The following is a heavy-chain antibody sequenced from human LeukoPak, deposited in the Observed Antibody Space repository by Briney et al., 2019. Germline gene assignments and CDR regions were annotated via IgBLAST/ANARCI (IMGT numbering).Heavy chain of an antibody. CDR1: GFTFSTSA. Sequence: PGGSLRLSCTASGFTFSTSAMHWVRQAPGKGLEYVSAISSNGGSTYYADPVKGRFTISRDNSKNTLHLQMSSLRAEDTAVYYCVGVRWFGGSNWFDPWGQGTLVTVSS. CDR2: ISSNGGST. D-gene: IGHD3-10*01. J-gene: IGHJ5*02. CDR3: VGVRWFGGSNWFDP. V-gene: IGHV3-64D*09.